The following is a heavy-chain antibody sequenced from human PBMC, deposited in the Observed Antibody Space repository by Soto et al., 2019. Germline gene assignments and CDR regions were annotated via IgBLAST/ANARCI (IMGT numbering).Heavy chain of an antibody. Sequence: GGSLRLSCAASGFTFSSYAMSWVRQAPGKGLEWVSAISGSGGSTYYADSVKGRFTISRDNSKNTLYLQMNSLRAEDTAVYYCAKGRPSIFGVVINPMDYWGQGTLVTVSS. V-gene: IGHV3-23*01. D-gene: IGHD3-3*01. J-gene: IGHJ4*02. CDR2: ISGSGGST. CDR3: AKGRPSIFGVVINPMDY. CDR1: GFTFSSYA.